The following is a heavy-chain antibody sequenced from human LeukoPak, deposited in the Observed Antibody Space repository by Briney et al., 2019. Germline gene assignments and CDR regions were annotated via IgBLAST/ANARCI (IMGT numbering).Heavy chain of an antibody. V-gene: IGHV1-46*01. J-gene: IGHJ4*02. CDR1: GYIFSHFY. Sequence: ASVKVSCKASGYIFSHFYMHWVRQAPGQGLEWMGIINPSGDSTNYAQKFQGRVTMTRDTSTNTLYMELSSLRSEDTAVYYCARDPRQEAPFDYWGRGTLVTVST. CDR3: ARDPRQEAPFDY. CDR2: INPSGDST.